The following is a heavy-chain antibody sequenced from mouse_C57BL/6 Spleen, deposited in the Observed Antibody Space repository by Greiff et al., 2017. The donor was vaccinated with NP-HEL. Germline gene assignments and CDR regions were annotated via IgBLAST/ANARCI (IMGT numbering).Heavy chain of an antibody. CDR2: IDPETGGT. CDR1: GYTFTDYE. CDR3: TREEYAMDY. V-gene: IGHV1-15*01. J-gene: IGHJ4*01. Sequence: VQLQQSGAELVRPGASVTLSCKASGYTFTDYEMHWVKQTPVHGLEWIGAIDPETGGTAYNQKFKGKAILTADKSSSTAYMELRSLTSEDSSVYYCTREEYAMDYWGQGTSVTVSS.